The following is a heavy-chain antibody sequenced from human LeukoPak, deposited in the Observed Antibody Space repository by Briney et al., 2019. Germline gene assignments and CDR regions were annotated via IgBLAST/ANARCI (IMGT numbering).Heavy chain of an antibody. D-gene: IGHD1-1*01. V-gene: IGHV3-33*01. CDR3: TRDDGTSIKYYFDY. J-gene: IGHJ4*02. CDR1: GFTFSSYG. CDR2: IWYDGNNK. Sequence: GGSLRLSCAASGFTFSSYGVHWVRQAPGKGLEWVAVIWYDGNNKYYADSVKGRFTISRDNSKNTLYLQMNSLRAEDTAVYYCTRDDGTSIKYYFDYWGQGTLVTVSS.